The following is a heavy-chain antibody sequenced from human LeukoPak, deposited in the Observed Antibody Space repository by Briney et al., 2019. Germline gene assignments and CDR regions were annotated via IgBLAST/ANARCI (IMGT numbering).Heavy chain of an antibody. J-gene: IGHJ6*02. D-gene: IGHD3-9*01. CDR1: GFTFSSYW. V-gene: IGHV3-74*01. CDR2: INGDGRNI. Sequence: GGSLRLSCVASGFTFSSYWMHWVRQDPRKGLVWVSRINGDGRNINYADSVRGRFTISRDNAKNTLYLQMNTLRVEDTAVYYCTRDLMDYDVSTGLHHYYMDFWGQGTTVTVSS. CDR3: TRDLMDYDVSTGLHHYYMDF.